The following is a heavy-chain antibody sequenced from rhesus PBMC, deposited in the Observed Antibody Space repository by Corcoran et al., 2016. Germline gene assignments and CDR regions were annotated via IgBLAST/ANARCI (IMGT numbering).Heavy chain of an antibody. Sequence: EVQLVESGGGLVQPGGSLRLSCAASGFTFSSSWMYWVRQAPGKGLEWVSRISSDGSSTSYADAVKGRFTISRENAKNSLYLQMNSLRAEDTAVYYCAKSAAGTIFSYWGQGVLVTVSS. CDR3: AKSAAGTIFSY. CDR1: GFTFSSSW. CDR2: ISSDGSST. D-gene: IGHD1-1*01. J-gene: IGHJ4*01. V-gene: IGHV3-119*01.